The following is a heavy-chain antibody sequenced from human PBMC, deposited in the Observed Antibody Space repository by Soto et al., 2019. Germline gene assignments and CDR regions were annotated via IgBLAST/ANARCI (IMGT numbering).Heavy chain of an antibody. CDR1: RFIFSDYA. Sequence: DVQLLQSGGGLVQPGGSLTLSCAASRFIFSDYAMNWVRQAPGKGLEWASSIGGSNTARYYADSVKGRFIIPRDNSKNTMYVQMNRLRDDDTAVDYCAKDTVSYNGKWDWFDAWGQRTLVTVSS. D-gene: IGHD1-26*01. CDR2: IGGSNTAR. J-gene: IGHJ5*02. CDR3: AKDTVSYNGKWDWFDA. V-gene: IGHV3-23*01.